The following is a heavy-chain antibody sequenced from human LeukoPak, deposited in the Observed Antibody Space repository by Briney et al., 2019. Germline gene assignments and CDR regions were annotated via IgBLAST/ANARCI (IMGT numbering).Heavy chain of an antibody. CDR1: EFSVGSNY. D-gene: IGHD3-10*01. V-gene: IGHV3-30*02. J-gene: IGHJ4*02. Sequence: PGGSLRLSCAASEFSVGSNYMTWVRQAPGKGLEWVAFIRYDGSNKYYADSVKGRFTISRDNSKNTLYLQMNSLRAEDTAVYYCAKDSKLLWFGELGYWGQGTLVTVSS. CDR3: AKDSKLLWFGELGY. CDR2: IRYDGSNK.